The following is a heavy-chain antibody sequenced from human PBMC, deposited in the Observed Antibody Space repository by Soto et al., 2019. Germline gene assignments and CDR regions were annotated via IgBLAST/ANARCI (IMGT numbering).Heavy chain of an antibody. J-gene: IGHJ4*02. CDR1: GFIFSKYA. V-gene: IGHV3-30-3*01. CDR3: ARGDIVVNGPFDY. CDR2: ISNDGSNR. Sequence: QVQLVESGGGVVQPGGSLRLSCVASGFIFSKYAIYWVRQAPGKGPDWVAVISNDGSNRDYADSVKGRFTISRDNSKNTLSLQMNSLKPEDTAMYFCARGDIVVNGPFDYWGQGTLVTVSS. D-gene: IGHD5-12*01.